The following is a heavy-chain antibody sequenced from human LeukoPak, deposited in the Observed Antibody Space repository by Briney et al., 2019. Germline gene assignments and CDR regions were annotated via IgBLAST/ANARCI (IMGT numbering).Heavy chain of an antibody. CDR1: GGSISSYY. CDR3: ASDYFDRTGYYGFIY. V-gene: IGHV4-4*07. D-gene: IGHD3-22*01. J-gene: IGHJ4*02. Sequence: SETLSLTCTVSGGSISSYYWSWIRQPAGKGLEWIGRIYTSGSTNYNPSLKSRVTMSVDTSKNQFSLTLSSVTAADTAVYYCASDYFDRTGYYGFIYWGQGSLVTISS. CDR2: IYTSGST.